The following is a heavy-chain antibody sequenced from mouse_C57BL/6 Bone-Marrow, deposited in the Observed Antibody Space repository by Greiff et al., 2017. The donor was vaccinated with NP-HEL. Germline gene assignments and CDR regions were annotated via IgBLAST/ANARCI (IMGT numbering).Heavy chain of an antibody. J-gene: IGHJ3*01. V-gene: IGHV5-4*01. CDR1: GFTFSSYA. CDR2: ISDGGSYT. CDR3: ARVGIYDGYYGAY. Sequence: EVQGVESGGGLVKPGGSLKLSCAASGFTFSSYAMSWVRQTPEKRLEWVATISDGGSYTYYLDNVKGRVTISRDNAKTILYLQMIHLKSEDTAMYYCARVGIYDGYYGAYWGQGTLVTVSA. D-gene: IGHD2-3*01.